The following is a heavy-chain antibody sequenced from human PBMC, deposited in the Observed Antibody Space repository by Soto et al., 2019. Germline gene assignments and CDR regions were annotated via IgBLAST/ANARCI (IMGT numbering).Heavy chain of an antibody. CDR2: ISYDGSNK. CDR1: GFTFSSYA. D-gene: IGHD6-19*01. J-gene: IGHJ4*02. CDR3: ARAGDSSGWYLGNPVDY. Sequence: QVQLVESGGGVVQPGRSLRLSCAASGFTFSSYAIHWVRQAPGKGLEWVAVISYDGSNKYYADSVKGRFTISRDNSKNTLYLQMNSLRAEDTAVYYCARAGDSSGWYLGNPVDYWGQGTLVTVSS. V-gene: IGHV3-30-3*01.